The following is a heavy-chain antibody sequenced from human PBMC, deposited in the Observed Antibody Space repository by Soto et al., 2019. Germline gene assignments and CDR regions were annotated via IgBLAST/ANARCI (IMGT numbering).Heavy chain of an antibody. CDR2: INHSGST. Sequence: SETLSLTCAVYGGSFSGYYWSWIRQPPGKGLEWIGEINHSGSTNYNPSLKSRVTISVDTSKNQFSLKLSSVTAADTAVYYCARGKFPGYSSGWYVVYWYFELWGRGTLVTVSS. CDR1: GGSFSGYY. CDR3: ARGKFPGYSSGWYVVYWYFEL. J-gene: IGHJ2*01. D-gene: IGHD6-19*01. V-gene: IGHV4-34*01.